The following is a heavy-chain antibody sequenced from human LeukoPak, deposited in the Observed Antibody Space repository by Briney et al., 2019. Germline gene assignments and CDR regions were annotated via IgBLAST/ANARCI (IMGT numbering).Heavy chain of an antibody. Sequence: GGSLRLSSAASGFTFSDYYMSWIRQAPGKGLEWVSYISSSSSYTNYADSVKGRFTISRDNAKNSLYLQMNSLRAEDTAVYYCARDLLRYGSGSYYGYWGQGTLVTVSS. CDR1: GFTFSDYY. V-gene: IGHV3-11*05. D-gene: IGHD3-10*01. CDR2: ISSSSSYT. CDR3: ARDLLRYGSGSYYGY. J-gene: IGHJ4*02.